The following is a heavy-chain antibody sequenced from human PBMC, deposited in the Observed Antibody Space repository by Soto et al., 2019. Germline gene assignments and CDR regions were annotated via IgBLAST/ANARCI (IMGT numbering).Heavy chain of an antibody. CDR1: GGPFSSGGHY. V-gene: IGHV4-31*03. D-gene: IGHD3-22*01. CDR3: ARGAFQGYYYDCSGYYWDY. J-gene: IGHJ4*02. Sequence: SETLSLTCTVSGGPFSSGGHYWAWIRQLPGKGLEWFGHIYYSGSTYYNPSLKSRVTISVDTSKNQFSLKLSSVTAADTAVYYCARGAFQGYYYDCSGYYWDYWGQGTLVTVSS. CDR2: IYYSGST.